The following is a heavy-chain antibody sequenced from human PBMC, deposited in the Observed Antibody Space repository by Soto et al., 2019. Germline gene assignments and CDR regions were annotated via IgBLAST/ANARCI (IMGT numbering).Heavy chain of an antibody. CDR3: ASPITRGYSGYGLFDY. V-gene: IGHV3-30-3*01. J-gene: IGHJ4*02. D-gene: IGHD5-12*01. CDR1: GFTFSSYA. CDR2: ISYDGSNK. Sequence: GGSLRLSCAASGFTFSSYAMHWVRQAPGKGLEWVAVISYDGSNKYYADSVKGRFTISRDNSKNTLYLQMNSLRAEDTAVYYCASPITRGYSGYGLFDYWGQGTLVTVSS.